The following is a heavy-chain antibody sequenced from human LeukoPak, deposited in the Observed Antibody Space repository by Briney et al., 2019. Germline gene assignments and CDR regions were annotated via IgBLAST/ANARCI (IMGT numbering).Heavy chain of an antibody. Sequence: PSETLSLTCTVSGGSISSGSYYWSWIRQPPGKGLEWIGYIYYSGSTYYNPSLKSRVTISVDTSKNQFSLKLSSVTAADTAVYYCARDTSDYVIDYWGQGTLVTVSS. V-gene: IGHV4-30-4*01. CDR1: GGSISSGSYY. J-gene: IGHJ4*02. D-gene: IGHD4-17*01. CDR3: ARDTSDYVIDY. CDR2: IYYSGST.